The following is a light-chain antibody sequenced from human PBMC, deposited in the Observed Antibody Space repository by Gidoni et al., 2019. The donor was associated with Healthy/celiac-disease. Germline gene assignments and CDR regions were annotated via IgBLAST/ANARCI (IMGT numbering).Light chain of an antibody. V-gene: IGKV3-15*01. Sequence: IVMTQSPATLSVSPGERATRSCRASQSVSSNLAWYQQKPGQAPRLLIYGASTRATGIPARFSGSGSGTEFTLTITSLQSEDFAVYYCQQYNNWPPWTCGQGTKVEIK. CDR1: QSVSSN. CDR2: GAS. CDR3: QQYNNWPPWT. J-gene: IGKJ1*01.